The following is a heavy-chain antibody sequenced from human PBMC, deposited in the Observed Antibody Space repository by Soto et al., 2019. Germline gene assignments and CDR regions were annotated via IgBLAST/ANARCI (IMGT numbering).Heavy chain of an antibody. J-gene: IGHJ4*02. CDR2: INPSGGST. CDR1: GYTFTSYY. V-gene: IGHV1-46*03. CDR3: ARDVILTGAPGHYFDY. D-gene: IGHD3-9*01. Sequence: ASVKVSCKASGYTFTSYYMHWVRQAPGQGLEWMGIINPSGGSTSYAQKFQGRVTMTRDTSTSTVYMELSSLGSEDTAVYYCARDVILTGAPGHYFDYWGQGTLVTVSS.